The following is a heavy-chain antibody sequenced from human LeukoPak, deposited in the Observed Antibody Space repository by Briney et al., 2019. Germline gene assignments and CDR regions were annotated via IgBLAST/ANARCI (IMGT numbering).Heavy chain of an antibody. D-gene: IGHD3-22*01. CDR2: IYYSGST. CDR3: ARRRYYDSSGYYGVVAFDI. J-gene: IGHJ3*02. Sequence: PSETLSLTCTVSGASISRYYWSWIRQPPGKGLEWIGDIYYSGSTNYNPSLKGRVSISMDTSKNQFSLKLSSVTAADTAVYYCARRRYYDSSGYYGVVAFDIWGQGTMVTVSS. V-gene: IGHV4-59*08. CDR1: GASISRYY.